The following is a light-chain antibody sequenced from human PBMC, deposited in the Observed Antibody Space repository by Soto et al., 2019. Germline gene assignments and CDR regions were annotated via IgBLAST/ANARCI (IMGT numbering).Light chain of an antibody. CDR1: SSDIGDYNY. CDR2: DVS. J-gene: IGLJ3*02. V-gene: IGLV2-14*01. Sequence: QSALTQPASVSGSPGQSITISCTGTSSDIGDYNYVSWYQQYPGKVHKLVIYDVSHRPSGVCNRCSGSKSGNTDSLTIYGLQAEDEADYDCSSSTTTTSLVVFGGGNKLTVI. CDR3: SSSTTTTSLVV.